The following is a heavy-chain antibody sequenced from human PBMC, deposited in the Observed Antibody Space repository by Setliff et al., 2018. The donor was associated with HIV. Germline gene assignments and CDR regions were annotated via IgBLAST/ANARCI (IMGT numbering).Heavy chain of an antibody. J-gene: IGHJ4*02. CDR3: IIAYSSGWLAPMGFDS. CDR2: INHSGST. D-gene: IGHD6-19*01. Sequence: PSETLSLTCTVSGGSISTYYWIWIRQPPGKGLEWIGEINHSGSTHYNPSLKSRFTISVDTSKNQFSLKVNSVTAADTAVYYCIIAYSSGWLAPMGFDSWGQGTLVTVSS. V-gene: IGHV4-34*01. CDR1: GGSISTYY.